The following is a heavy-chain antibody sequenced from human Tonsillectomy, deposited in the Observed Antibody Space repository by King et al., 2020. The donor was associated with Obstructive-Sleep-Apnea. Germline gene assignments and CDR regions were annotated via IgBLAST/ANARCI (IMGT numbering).Heavy chain of an antibody. CDR1: GYTLTELS. Sequence: QLVQSGAEVKKPGASVKVSCKVSGYTLTELSMHWVRQAPGKGLEWMGVFDPETAETIYARKFQGRFTMTEDTSTDSAYMELSSLRSEDTAVYYCATQNTYYDVLTGYYNWYLDLWGRGTLVTVSS. CDR2: FDPETAET. V-gene: IGHV1-24*01. D-gene: IGHD3-9*01. J-gene: IGHJ2*01. CDR3: ATQNTYYDVLTGYYNWYLDL.